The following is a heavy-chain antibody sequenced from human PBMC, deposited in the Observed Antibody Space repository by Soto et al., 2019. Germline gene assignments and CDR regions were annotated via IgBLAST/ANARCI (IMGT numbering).Heavy chain of an antibody. CDR1: GGSISSGGYS. Sequence: QLQLQESGSGLVKPSQTLSLTCAVSGGSISSGGYSWSWIRQPPGKGLEWIGYSYHSGSTYYNPCLKSRVTISVDRSKNQFSLKLSSVTAADTAVYYCARAGGLGAVAADYWGQGTLVTVSS. CDR3: ARAGGLGAVAADY. CDR2: SYHSGST. D-gene: IGHD6-19*01. J-gene: IGHJ4*02. V-gene: IGHV4-30-2*01.